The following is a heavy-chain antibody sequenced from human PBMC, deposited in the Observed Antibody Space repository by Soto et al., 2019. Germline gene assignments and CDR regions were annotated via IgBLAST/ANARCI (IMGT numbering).Heavy chain of an antibody. CDR3: ARVKEIVGATGWFDP. V-gene: IGHV1-69*13. CDR1: GGSLSTYG. CDR2: IIPIFGTG. J-gene: IGHJ5*02. D-gene: IGHD1-26*01. Sequence: ASVKVSCKASGGSLSTYGISWVRQALGQGLEWMGGIIPIFGTGNYAQKFQGRVTITADESTSTAYMELSSLRSEDTAVYYCARVKEIVGATGWFDPWGQGTLVTVSS.